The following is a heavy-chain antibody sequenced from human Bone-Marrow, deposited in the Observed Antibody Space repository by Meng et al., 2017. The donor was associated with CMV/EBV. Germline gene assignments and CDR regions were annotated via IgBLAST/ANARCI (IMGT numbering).Heavy chain of an antibody. D-gene: IGHD3-3*01. CDR1: GGSVSSGSYY. CDR3: AGYDFWSGYQS. J-gene: IGHJ4*02. V-gene: IGHV4-61*01. CDR2: IYYSGST. Sequence: GSLRLSCTVSGGSVSSGSYYWSWIRQPPGKGLEWIGYIYYSGSTNYNPSLKSRVTISVDTSKNQFSLKLSSVTAADTAVYYCAGYDFWSGYQSWGQGTLVTVSS.